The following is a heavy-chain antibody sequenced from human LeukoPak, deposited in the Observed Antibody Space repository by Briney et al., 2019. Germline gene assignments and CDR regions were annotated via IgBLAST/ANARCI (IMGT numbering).Heavy chain of an antibody. CDR3: VRDGGNYWFDP. D-gene: IGHD4-23*01. CDR2: ISSDGTNT. V-gene: IGHV3-74*01. CDR1: GFTFSTYW. J-gene: IGHJ5*02. Sequence: GGSLRLSCAASGFTFSTYWMHWVRQAPGKGLVWVSRISSDGTNTGYADSVKGRFTISRDNAKNTVYLQMNCLRAEDTAVYYCVRDGGNYWFDPWGQGTLVTVSS.